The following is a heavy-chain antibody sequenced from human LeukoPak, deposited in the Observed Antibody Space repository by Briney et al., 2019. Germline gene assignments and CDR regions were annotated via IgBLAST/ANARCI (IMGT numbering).Heavy chain of an antibody. CDR1: GGSLSSGGYY. J-gene: IGHJ4*02. D-gene: IGHD3-3*01. CDR2: IYFSGST. V-gene: IGHV4-31*03. Sequence: TLSPTCTVSGGSLSSGGYYWGWTRQHPGKGLEWIGYIYFSGSTYYNPSLKSRVTISVDTSKSQFSLKLSSVTAADTAVYYCARAAPTYYDFWSVGGYFDYWGQGTLVTVSS. CDR3: ARAAPTYYDFWSVGGYFDY.